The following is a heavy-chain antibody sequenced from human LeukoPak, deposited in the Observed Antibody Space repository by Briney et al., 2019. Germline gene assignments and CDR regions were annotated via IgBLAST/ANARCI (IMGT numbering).Heavy chain of an antibody. D-gene: IGHD2-21*02. J-gene: IGHJ5*02. CDR2: IRNDGSNK. Sequence: GGSLRLSCAASKSTFSGYGMHWVRQAPGKGLEWVAFIRNDGSNKFYADSVKGRFAISRDNTKNILYLQMNTLRTDDTAVYYCASCRALLFPESWGQGTLLTVSS. V-gene: IGHV3-30*02. CDR3: ASCRALLFPES. CDR1: KSTFSGYG.